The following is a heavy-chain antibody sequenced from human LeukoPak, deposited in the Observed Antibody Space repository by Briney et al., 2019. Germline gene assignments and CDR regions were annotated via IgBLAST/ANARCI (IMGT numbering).Heavy chain of an antibody. CDR3: AKEIFSPRHGMDV. V-gene: IGHV3-30*18. CDR2: ISYDGSNK. CDR1: GFTFSSYG. D-gene: IGHD2-15*01. Sequence: PGGSLRLSCAASGFTFSSYGMHWVRQAPGKGLEWVAVISYDGSNKYYADSVKGRFTISRDNSKNTLYLQMNSLRAEDTAVYYCAKEIFSPRHGMDVWGKGTTATVSS. J-gene: IGHJ6*04.